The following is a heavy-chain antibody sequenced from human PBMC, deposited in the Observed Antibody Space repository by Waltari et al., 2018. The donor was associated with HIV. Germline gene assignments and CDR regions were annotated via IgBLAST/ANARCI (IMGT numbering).Heavy chain of an antibody. CDR2: INNSGSN. V-gene: IGHV4-34*01. CDR1: GGSFSGYY. CDR3: ARGPGCSGGSCYPGDAFDI. D-gene: IGHD2-15*01. J-gene: IGHJ3*02. Sequence: QVQLQQWGAGLLKPSETLSLTCAVYGGSFSGYYWSWIRQPPGKGLEWIGEINNSGSNNYNPALKSRVTISVDTSKNQFSLKLSSVTAADTAVYYCARGPGCSGGSCYPGDAFDIWGQGTMVTVSS.